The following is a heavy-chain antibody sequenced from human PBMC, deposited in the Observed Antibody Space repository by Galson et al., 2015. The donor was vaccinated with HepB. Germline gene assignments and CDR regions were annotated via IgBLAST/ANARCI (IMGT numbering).Heavy chain of an antibody. D-gene: IGHD4-17*01. V-gene: IGHV3-23*01. CDR2: ISGRSGRT. CDR3: AKDFGPYGDFAEVWWFAS. CDR1: GFSFSSYA. J-gene: IGHJ5*01. Sequence: SLRLSCAASGFSFSSYAMSWVRQAPGKGLEWVSYISGRSGRTYYADSVKGRFTISRDNSKNTLYLQMDSLRAEDTAVYHCAKDFGPYGDFAEVWWFASWGQGTLLTVSS.